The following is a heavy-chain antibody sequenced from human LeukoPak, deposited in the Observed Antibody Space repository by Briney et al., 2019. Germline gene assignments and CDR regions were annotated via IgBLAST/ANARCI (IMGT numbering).Heavy chain of an antibody. D-gene: IGHD2-2*01. CDR1: GFTFSNCSM. CDR3: AKVVKSSRTWYGPIMNYYMDV. CDR2: IHSSGGT. V-gene: IGHV4-39*07. J-gene: IGHJ6*03. Sequence: GSLRLSCAASGFTFSNCSMNWVRQAPGKGLEWVGSIHSSGGTYYNPSLKSRVTVSVDTSKNQFSLKLTSVTAADTAVYYCAKVVKSSRTWYGPIMNYYMDVWGKGTSVTVSS.